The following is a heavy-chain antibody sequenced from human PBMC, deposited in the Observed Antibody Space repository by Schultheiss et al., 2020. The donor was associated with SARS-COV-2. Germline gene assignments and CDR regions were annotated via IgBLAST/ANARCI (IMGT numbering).Heavy chain of an antibody. CDR1: GTSISSYY. Sequence: SETLSLTSAVYGTSISSYYWSWIRQPPGNRLEWIGYMHYSGRTNNNPSLRSRVTISLDTSKNQFSLYLNSVTAADTAVYYCARENNWNPPNWVDPWGQGTLVTVSS. CDR3: ARENNWNPPNWVDP. V-gene: IGHV4-59*01. CDR2: MHYSGRT. J-gene: IGHJ5*02. D-gene: IGHD1-20*01.